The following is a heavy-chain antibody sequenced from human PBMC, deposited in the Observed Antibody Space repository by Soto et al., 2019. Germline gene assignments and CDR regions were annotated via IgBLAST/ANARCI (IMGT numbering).Heavy chain of an antibody. CDR2: IYYSGST. J-gene: IGHJ3*02. Sequence: SETLSLTCTVSGGSISSYYWSWIRQPPGKGLEWIGYIYYSGSTNYNPSLKSRVTISVDTSKNQFALKLSSVTVADPAVYYWARGGHLWFGELPQNDAFDIWGQGTMVTVS. V-gene: IGHV4-59*01. CDR3: ARGGHLWFGELPQNDAFDI. D-gene: IGHD3-10*01. CDR1: GGSISSYY.